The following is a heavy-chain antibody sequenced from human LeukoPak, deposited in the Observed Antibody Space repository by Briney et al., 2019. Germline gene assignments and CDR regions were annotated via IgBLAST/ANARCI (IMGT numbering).Heavy chain of an antibody. CDR2: VYYTGST. V-gene: IGHV4-59*11. Sequence: PSETLSLTCTVSGDSISSHYWSWIRQPPGKGLEWLGYVYYTGSTDHNPSLNSRLTISVDTSKNQFSLKLTSVTAADTAVYYCARGPVYSNSYYYYYYMDVWGKGTTVTVSS. CDR1: GDSISSHY. CDR3: ARGPVYSNSYYYYYYMDV. J-gene: IGHJ6*03. D-gene: IGHD6-13*01.